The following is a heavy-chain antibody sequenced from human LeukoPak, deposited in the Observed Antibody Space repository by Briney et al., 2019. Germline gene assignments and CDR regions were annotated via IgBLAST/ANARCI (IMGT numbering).Heavy chain of an antibody. J-gene: IGHJ6*03. CDR1: GFTFSSYW. CDR2: IKQDGSEK. V-gene: IGHV3-7*01. CDR3: ARASDYDFWSGYWGYYYMDV. D-gene: IGHD3-3*01. Sequence: QSGGSLRLSCAASGFTFSSYWMSWVRQAPGKGLEWVANIKQDGSEKYYVDSVKGRFTISRDNAKNSLYLQMNSLRAGDTAVYYCARASDYDFWSGYWGYYYMDVWGKGTTVTVSS.